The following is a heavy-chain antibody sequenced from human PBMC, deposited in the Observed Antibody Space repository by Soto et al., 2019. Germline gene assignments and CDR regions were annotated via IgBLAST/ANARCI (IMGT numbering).Heavy chain of an antibody. CDR2: IYHSGST. V-gene: IGHV4-38-2*01. J-gene: IGHJ5*02. Sequence: PSETLSLTCAVSGYSISSGYYWGWIRQPPGKGLEWIGSIYHSGSTYYNPSLKSRVTISVDTSKNQFSLKLSSVTAADTAVYYCARAGAYYYDSSGSRWFNPWGQGTLVTVS. CDR3: ARAGAYYYDSSGSRWFNP. D-gene: IGHD3-22*01. CDR1: GYSISSGYY.